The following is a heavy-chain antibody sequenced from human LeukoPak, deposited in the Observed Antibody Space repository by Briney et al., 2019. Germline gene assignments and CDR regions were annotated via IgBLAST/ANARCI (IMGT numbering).Heavy chain of an antibody. CDR3: ARDPGGDYYDSSGYWDY. Sequence: GSLRLSCAASGFTFSSYWMSWVRQAPGKGLEWVANIKQDGSEKYYVDSVKGRFTISRDNAKNSLHLQMNSLRAEDTAVYYCARDPGGDYYDSSGYWDYWGQGTLVTVSS. CDR1: GFTFSSYW. J-gene: IGHJ4*02. D-gene: IGHD3-22*01. V-gene: IGHV3-7*03. CDR2: IKQDGSEK.